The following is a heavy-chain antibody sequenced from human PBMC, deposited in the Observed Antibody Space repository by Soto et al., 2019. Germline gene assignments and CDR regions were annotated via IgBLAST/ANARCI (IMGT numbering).Heavy chain of an antibody. D-gene: IGHD6-6*01. CDR3: ARYYEYSTSSGDFDY. J-gene: IGHJ4*02. CDR1: GGSISSYY. V-gene: IGHV4-59*01. CDR2: IYYSGST. Sequence: SGTLSLTCTVSGGSISSYYWSWIRQPPGKGLEWIGYIYYSGSTNYNPSLKSRVTISVDTSKNQFSLKLTSVTAADTAVYYCARYYEYSTSSGDFDYWGQGTLVTVSS.